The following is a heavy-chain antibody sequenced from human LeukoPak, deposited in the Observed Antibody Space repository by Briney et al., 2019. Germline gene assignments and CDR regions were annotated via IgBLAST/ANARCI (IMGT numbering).Heavy chain of an antibody. CDR2: IWYDGSNK. CDR3: ARAARESIVVVVAAFYYYYGMDV. D-gene: IGHD2-15*01. CDR1: GFTFSSYA. Sequence: QPGRSLRLSCAASGFTFSSYAMPWVRQAPGKGLEWVAVIWYDGSNKYYADSVKGRFTISRDNSKNTLYLQMNSLRAEDTAVYYCARAARESIVVVVAAFYYYYGMDVWGQGTTVTVSS. J-gene: IGHJ6*02. V-gene: IGHV3-33*08.